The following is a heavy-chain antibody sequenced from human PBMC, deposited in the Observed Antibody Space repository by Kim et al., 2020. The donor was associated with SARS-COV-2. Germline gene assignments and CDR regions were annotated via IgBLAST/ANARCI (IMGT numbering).Heavy chain of an antibody. V-gene: IGHV1-69*13. CDR2: IIPIFGTA. Sequence: SVKVSCKASGGTFSSYAISWVRQAPGQGLEWMGGIIPIFGTANYAQKFQGRVTITADESTSTAYMELSSLRSEDTAVYYCARGRPDYGDPPPAPIYYYYGMDVWGQGTTVTVSS. CDR1: GGTFSSYA. D-gene: IGHD4-17*01. J-gene: IGHJ6*02. CDR3: ARGRPDYGDPPPAPIYYYYGMDV.